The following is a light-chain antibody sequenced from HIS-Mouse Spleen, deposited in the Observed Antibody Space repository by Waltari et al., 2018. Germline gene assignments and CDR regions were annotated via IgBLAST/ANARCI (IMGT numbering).Light chain of an antibody. J-gene: IGLJ2*01. CDR2: RNN. CDR3: AAWDDSLSGHVV. V-gene: IGLV1-47*01. Sequence: QSVLTQPPSASGTPGQRVTISCSGSSSNIGSNYVSCYQQLPGTAPKLLIYRNNQRPSGVPDRFSGSKSGTSASLAISGLRSEDEADYYCAAWDDSLSGHVVFGGGTKLTVL. CDR1: SSNIGSNY.